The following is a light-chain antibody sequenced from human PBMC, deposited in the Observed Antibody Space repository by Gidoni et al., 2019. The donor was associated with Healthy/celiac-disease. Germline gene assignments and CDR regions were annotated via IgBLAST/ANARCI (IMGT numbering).Light chain of an antibody. CDR1: QSVSSY. J-gene: IGKJ3*01. V-gene: IGKV3-11*01. CDR2: DAS. CDR3: QQRSNWPTSFT. Sequence: IVLTQSPATLSLSPGERATLSCRASQSVSSYLAWYQQKPGQAPRLLIYDASNRATGIPARFSGSGSGTDFTLTISSREPEDFAVYYCQQRSNWPTSFTFXPXTKVXIK.